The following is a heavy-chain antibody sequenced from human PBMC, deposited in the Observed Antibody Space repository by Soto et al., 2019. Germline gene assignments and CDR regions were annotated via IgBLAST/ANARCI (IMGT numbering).Heavy chain of an antibody. D-gene: IGHD5-18*01. CDR3: AKVGFPYSYGYLFYY. Sequence: EVQLLESGGGLVQPGGSLRLSCAASGFTFSTYAMTWVRQAPGKGLEWVSAISASGGSTYYADSVKGRFTISRDNSKNTLYLQINSLRVEDTAVYYCAKVGFPYSYGYLFYYWGQGTLVTVSS. CDR1: GFTFSTYA. J-gene: IGHJ4*02. V-gene: IGHV3-23*01. CDR2: ISASGGST.